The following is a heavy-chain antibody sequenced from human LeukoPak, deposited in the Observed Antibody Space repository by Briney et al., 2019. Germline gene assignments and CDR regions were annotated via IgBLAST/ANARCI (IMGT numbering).Heavy chain of an antibody. J-gene: IGHJ4*02. CDR1: GGSMNHHY. Sequence: NPSETLSLTCTVSGGSMNHHYWSWVRQPPGKEPEWIAYIYDSGTSATTDYNASLKSRVTISMDTSKRQFSLRLDSVTAADTAVYYCAEIPRDWGQGTLVTASS. CDR2: IYDSGTSATT. V-gene: IGHV4-59*11. CDR3: AEIPRD.